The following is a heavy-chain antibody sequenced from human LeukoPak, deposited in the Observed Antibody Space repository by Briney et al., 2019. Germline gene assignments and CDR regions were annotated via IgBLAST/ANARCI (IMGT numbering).Heavy chain of an antibody. CDR3: ARDGRDGYIDY. D-gene: IGHD5-24*01. CDR2: VNPDGRRT. Sequence: GGSLRLSCAASGFTFSNNWMHWVRQAPGKGLVWVSRVNPDGRRTDYAGSVKGRSTISRDNAKNSLYLQMNSLRAEDTAVYYCARDGRDGYIDYWGQGTLVTVSS. V-gene: IGHV3-74*01. CDR1: GFTFSNNW. J-gene: IGHJ4*02.